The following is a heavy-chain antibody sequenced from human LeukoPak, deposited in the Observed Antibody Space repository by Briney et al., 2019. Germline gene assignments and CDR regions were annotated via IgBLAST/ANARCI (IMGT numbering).Heavy chain of an antibody. CDR1: GFTFSDDY. CDR2: ISSSGSTI. CDR3: ARGPPRGKYYYMDV. J-gene: IGHJ6*03. Sequence: GGSLRLSCAASGFTFSDDYMSWIRQAPGKGLEWVSYISSSGSTIYYADSVKGRFTISRDNAKNSLYLQMNSLTAGDTAVYYCARGPPRGKYYYMDVWGKGTTVTVSS. V-gene: IGHV3-11*04. D-gene: IGHD1-1*01.